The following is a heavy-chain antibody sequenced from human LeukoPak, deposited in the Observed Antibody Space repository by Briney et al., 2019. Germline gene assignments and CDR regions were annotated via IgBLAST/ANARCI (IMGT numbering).Heavy chain of an antibody. V-gene: IGHV1-69*01. CDR3: ARDRGSRDGYKPFDY. J-gene: IGHJ4*02. CDR2: IIPIFGTA. D-gene: IGHD5-24*01. Sequence: GASVKVSCKASGGTFSSYAISWVRQAPGQGLEWMGGIIPIFGTANYAQKFQGRVTITADESTSTAYMELSSLRSEDTAVYYCARDRGSRDGYKPFDYWGQGTLVTVSS. CDR1: GGTFSSYA.